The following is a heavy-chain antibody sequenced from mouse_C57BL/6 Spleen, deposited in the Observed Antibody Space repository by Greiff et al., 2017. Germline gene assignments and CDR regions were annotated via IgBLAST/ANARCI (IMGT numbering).Heavy chain of an antibody. V-gene: IGHV1-54*01. J-gene: IGHJ3*01. D-gene: IGHD2-4*01. CDR1: GYAFTNYL. CDR2: INPGSGGT. CDR3: AKGNYDSLFAY. Sequence: QVQLQQSGAELVRPGTSVKVSCKASGYAFTNYLIAWVKQRPGQGLEWIGVINPGSGGTNYNEKFKGKATLTADKSSSTAYMQLSSLTSEDSAVYFCAKGNYDSLFAYWGQGTLVTVSA.